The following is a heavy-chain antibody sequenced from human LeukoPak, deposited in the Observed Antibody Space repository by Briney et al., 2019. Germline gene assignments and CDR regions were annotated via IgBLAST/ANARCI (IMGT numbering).Heavy chain of an antibody. CDR2: IYYSGST. V-gene: IGHV4-39*01. Sequence: SETLSLTCTVSGGSISSSSYYWGWIRQPPGKGLEWIGSIYYSGSTYYNPSLKSRVTISVDTSKNQFSLKLSSVTAADTAVYYCARGPVAGTVQGAFDIWGQGTMVTVSS. CDR1: GGSISSSSYY. J-gene: IGHJ3*02. D-gene: IGHD6-19*01. CDR3: ARGPVAGTVQGAFDI.